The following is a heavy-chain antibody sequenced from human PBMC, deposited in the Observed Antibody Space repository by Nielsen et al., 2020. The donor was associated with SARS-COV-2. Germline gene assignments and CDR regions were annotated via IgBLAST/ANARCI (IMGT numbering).Heavy chain of an antibody. Sequence: GGSLRLSCAASGFTFSSYGMHWVRQAPGKGLEWVAVIWYDGSNKYYADSVKGRFTISRDNAENSLSLQMNSLRAEDTAVYYCAREFIGGTAADFDYWGQGILVTVSS. V-gene: IGHV3-33*01. CDR3: AREFIGGTAADFDY. J-gene: IGHJ4*02. D-gene: IGHD3-16*01. CDR1: GFTFSSYG. CDR2: IWYDGSNK.